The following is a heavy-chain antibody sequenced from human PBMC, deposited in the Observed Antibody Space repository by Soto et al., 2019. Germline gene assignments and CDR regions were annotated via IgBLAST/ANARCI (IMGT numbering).Heavy chain of an antibody. CDR1: GFAFNTFD. CDR2: ISGGGHI. D-gene: IGHD3-16*01. J-gene: IGHJ4*02. V-gene: IGHV3-23*01. CDR3: VKGLWGDN. Sequence: EVQLLESGGGLVQPGGSLRLSCTGSGFAFNTFDMAWVRQAPGKGLEYVSGISGGGHINYADSVKGRFSISRDESRNTLYLQMNSLRVEETATYYCVKGLWGDNWGQGALVSVSS.